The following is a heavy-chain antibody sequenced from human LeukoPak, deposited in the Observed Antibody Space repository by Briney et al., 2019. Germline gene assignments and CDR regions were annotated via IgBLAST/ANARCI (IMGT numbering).Heavy chain of an antibody. J-gene: IGHJ4*02. CDR2: INAGNGNT. V-gene: IGHV1-3*01. Sequence: EASVNVSCKASGYTFTIYAMHWVRQAPGQRLEWMGWINAGNGNTKYSQKFQGRVTITRDTSASTAYMELSSLRSEDTAVYYCARVVGSREQWLVDYYFDYWGQGTLVTVSS. CDR3: ARVVGSREQWLVDYYFDY. D-gene: IGHD6-19*01. CDR1: GYTFTIYA.